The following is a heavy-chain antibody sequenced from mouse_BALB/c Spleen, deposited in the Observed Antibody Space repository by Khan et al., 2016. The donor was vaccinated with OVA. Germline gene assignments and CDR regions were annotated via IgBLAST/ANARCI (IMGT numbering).Heavy chain of an antibody. CDR1: GYTFSSYW. J-gene: IGHJ3*01. CDR2: IFPGSVST. V-gene: IGHV1-9*01. D-gene: IGHD2-2*01. CDR3: ARGGYGGFAY. Sequence: QVQLKQSGGGLMKPGASVKISCKATGYTFSSYWIEWVKQRPGHGLEWIGQIFPGSVSTTYNEKFKGKATFTADTSSNTAYMQLSSLTSEDSAVYYCARGGYGGFAYWGQGTLVTVSA.